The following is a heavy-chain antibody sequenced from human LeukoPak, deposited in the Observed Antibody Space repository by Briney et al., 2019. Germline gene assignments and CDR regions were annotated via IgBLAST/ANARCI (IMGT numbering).Heavy chain of an antibody. V-gene: IGHV4-39*07. CDR1: GGSISSSSYY. CDR2: IYYSGST. Sequence: SSETLSLTCTVSGGSISSSSYYWVWIRQPPGKGLEWIGSIYYSGSTYYNPSLKSRVTISVDTSKNHFSLGLSSVTAADTAVYYCARDRQQLVRGDYFDYWGQGILVTVSS. CDR3: ARDRQQLVRGDYFDY. J-gene: IGHJ4*02. D-gene: IGHD6-13*01.